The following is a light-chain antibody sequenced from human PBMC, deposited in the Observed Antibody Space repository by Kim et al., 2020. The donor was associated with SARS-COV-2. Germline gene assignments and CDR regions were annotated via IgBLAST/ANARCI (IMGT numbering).Light chain of an antibody. V-gene: IGLV1-44*01. CDR1: SSNIARFP. J-gene: IGLJ3*02. CDR3: ETWDDSLNGPV. Sequence: QSVLTQPPSVSGTPGQRVTISCSGGSSNIARFPVNWYQQLPGKAPTLLSGVPDRISGSKSGTSASLAISRLQPEDEATYYCETWDDSLNGPVFGGGTRVTVL.